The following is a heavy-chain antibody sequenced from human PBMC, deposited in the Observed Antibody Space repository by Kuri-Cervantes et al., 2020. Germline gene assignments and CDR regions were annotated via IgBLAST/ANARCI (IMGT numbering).Heavy chain of an antibody. CDR1: GSTFSSYS. D-gene: IGHD2-2*01. CDR3: ARDRSGCSSTSCYLDAFDI. V-gene: IGHV3-21*01. Sequence: GGSLRLSCAASGSTFSSYSMNWVRQAPGKGLEWVSSISSSSSYIYYAATVKGRFTISRDNAKNSLYLQMNSLRAEDTAVYYCARDRSGCSSTSCYLDAFDIWGQGTMVTVSS. CDR2: ISSSSSYI. J-gene: IGHJ3*02.